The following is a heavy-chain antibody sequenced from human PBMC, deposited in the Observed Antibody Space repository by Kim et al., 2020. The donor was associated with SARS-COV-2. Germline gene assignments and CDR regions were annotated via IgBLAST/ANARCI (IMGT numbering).Heavy chain of an antibody. D-gene: IGHD2-21*01. J-gene: IGHJ3*02. CDR3: ARLDLRLDGLDI. V-gene: IGHV3-9*01. Sequence: GDSVKGRFTISREQVMRSLYLQMNSLGPEDTALYYCARLDLRLDGLDIWGQGTMVTVSS.